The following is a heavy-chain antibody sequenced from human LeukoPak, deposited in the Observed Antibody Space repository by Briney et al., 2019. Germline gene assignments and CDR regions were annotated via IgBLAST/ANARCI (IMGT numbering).Heavy chain of an antibody. CDR3: ARKENDINWLDP. CDR1: GGSFSGYY. D-gene: IGHD3-9*01. CDR2: INHSGST. Sequence: PSETLSLTCAVYGGSFSGYYWSWIRQPPGKGLEWIGEINHSGSTNYNPSLKSRVTISVDTSKNQFSLKLSSVTAADTAVYYCARKENDINWLDPWGQGTLVTVSS. V-gene: IGHV4-34*01. J-gene: IGHJ5*02.